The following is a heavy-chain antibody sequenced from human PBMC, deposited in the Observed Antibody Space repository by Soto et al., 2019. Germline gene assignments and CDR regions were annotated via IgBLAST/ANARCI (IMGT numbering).Heavy chain of an antibody. V-gene: IGHV3-7*01. J-gene: IGHJ6*02. D-gene: IGHD3-3*01. Sequence: GGSLRLSCAASGFTFSSYWMSWVRQAPWKGLEWVANIKPDGSEKYYVDSVKGRFTISSDNAKNSLYLQMNSLRAEDTAVYYCARESGDSITIFGVVTTDYYYYYGMDLWGQGTMVTVSS. CDR3: ARESGDSITIFGVVTTDYYYYYGMDL. CDR1: GFTFSSYW. CDR2: IKPDGSEK.